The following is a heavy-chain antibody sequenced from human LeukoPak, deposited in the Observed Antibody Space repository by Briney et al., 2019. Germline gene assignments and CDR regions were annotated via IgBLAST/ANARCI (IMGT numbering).Heavy chain of an antibody. Sequence: GGSLRLSCEGSGFTFSNYWMGWVRQAPGKGLEWVANIKQDGSEKYYVDSVKGRFTISRDNTKNSLYLQMNSLRAEDTAVYYCARDPGGYDGFDYWGQGTLVTVSS. V-gene: IGHV3-7*01. CDR1: GFTFSNYW. D-gene: IGHD5-12*01. CDR2: IKQDGSEK. J-gene: IGHJ4*02. CDR3: ARDPGGYDGFDY.